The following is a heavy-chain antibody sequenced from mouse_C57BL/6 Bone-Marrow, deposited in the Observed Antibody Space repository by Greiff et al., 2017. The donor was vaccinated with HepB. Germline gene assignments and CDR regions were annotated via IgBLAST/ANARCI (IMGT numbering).Heavy chain of an antibody. J-gene: IGHJ3*01. V-gene: IGHV7-3*01. CDR2: IRNKANGYTT. Sequence: EVKLVESGGGLVQPGGSLSLSCAASGFTFTDYYMSWVRQPPGKALEWLGFIRNKANGYTTEYSASVKGRFTISRDNSPSILYLQMNALRAEDSATYYCARFLYYYGSSPFAYWGQGTLVTVSA. D-gene: IGHD1-1*01. CDR3: ARFLYYYGSSPFAY. CDR1: GFTFTDYY.